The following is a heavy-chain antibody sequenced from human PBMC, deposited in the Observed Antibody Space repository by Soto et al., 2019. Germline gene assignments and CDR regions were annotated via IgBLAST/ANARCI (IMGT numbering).Heavy chain of an antibody. CDR1: GFTFSNHW. D-gene: IGHD1-20*01. CDR3: ARDWYMDY. J-gene: IGHJ4*02. Sequence: VQLVESGGGLVQPGESLRLSCAASGFTFSNHWINWIRQTPGRGLEWLAVIKQDGSEKYYVDSVKGRFTVSRDNAMNSAYLQMNSLRVDDTAVYYCARDWYMDYWGQGTLVTASS. CDR2: IKQDGSEK. V-gene: IGHV3-7*04.